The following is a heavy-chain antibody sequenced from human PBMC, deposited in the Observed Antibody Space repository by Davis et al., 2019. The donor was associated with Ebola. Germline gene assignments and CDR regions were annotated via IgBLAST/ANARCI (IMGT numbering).Heavy chain of an antibody. Sequence: ASVKVSCKASGYTFTSYGISWVRQAPGQGLEWMGWISAYNGNTNYAQKLQGRVTMTTDTSTITAYMELRSLRSDDTAVYYCARNMGMVNPYGMDVWGKGTTVTVSS. D-gene: IGHD4/OR15-4a*01. CDR2: ISAYNGNT. V-gene: IGHV1-18*01. J-gene: IGHJ6*04. CDR3: ARNMGMVNPYGMDV. CDR1: GYTFTSYG.